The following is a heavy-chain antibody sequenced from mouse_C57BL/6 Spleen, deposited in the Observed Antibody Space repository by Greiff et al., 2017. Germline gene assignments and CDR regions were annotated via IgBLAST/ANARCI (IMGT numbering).Heavy chain of an antibody. D-gene: IGHD2-2*01. CDR2: ISYDGSN. V-gene: IGHV3-6*01. Sequence: VQLKESGPGLVKPSQSLSLTCSVTGYSITSGYYWNWIRQFPGNKLEWMGYISYDGSNNYNPSLKNRISITRETSKNQFFLKLNSVTTEDAATYYCARGEAYGYDDAMDYWGQGTSVTVSS. CDR1: GYSITSGYY. CDR3: ARGEAYGYDDAMDY. J-gene: IGHJ4*01.